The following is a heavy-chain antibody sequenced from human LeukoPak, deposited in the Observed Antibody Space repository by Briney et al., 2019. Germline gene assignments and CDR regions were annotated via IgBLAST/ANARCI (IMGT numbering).Heavy chain of an antibody. Sequence: GGSLRLSCAASAFASTAHGIAWVRQSPGKGLEWVSAISGSGGSTYYADSVKGRFTISRDNSKNTLYLQMNSLRAEDTAVYYCAKDRIAARQIFDYWGQGTLVTVSS. V-gene: IGHV3-23*01. CDR3: AKDRIAARQIFDY. D-gene: IGHD6-6*01. J-gene: IGHJ4*02. CDR2: ISGSGGST. CDR1: AFASTAHG.